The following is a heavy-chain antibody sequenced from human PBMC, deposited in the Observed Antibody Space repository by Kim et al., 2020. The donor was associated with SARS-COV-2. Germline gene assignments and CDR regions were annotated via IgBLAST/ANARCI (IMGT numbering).Heavy chain of an antibody. CDR1: GFTFSSYG. D-gene: IGHD3-22*01. CDR3: ARDWTYYYDSSGYYYPPYYYYGMDV. V-gene: IGHV3-33*08. J-gene: IGHJ6*02. CDR2: IWYDGSNK. Sequence: GGSLRLSCAASGFTFSSYGMHWVRQAPGKGLEWVAVIWYDGSNKYYADSVKGRFTISRDNSKNTLYLQMNSLRAEDTAVYYCARDWTYYYDSSGYYYPPYYYYGMDVCGHGTTVTLSS.